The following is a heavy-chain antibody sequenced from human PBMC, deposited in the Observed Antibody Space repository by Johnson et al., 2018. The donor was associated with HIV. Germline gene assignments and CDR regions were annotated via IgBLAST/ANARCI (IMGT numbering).Heavy chain of an antibody. CDR3: VRELQSGTMQLWLRVKDAFDI. CDR2: INNDGSST. D-gene: IGHD5-18*01. J-gene: IGHJ3*02. CDR1: GFTFSNYW. Sequence: VQLVESGGGLVQPGGSLRLSCAASGFTFSNYWMHWVRQVPGKGLVWVSRINNDGSSTSYADSVKGRFTISRDNAKNTLYLQMNSLRAEDTAAFYCVRELQSGTMQLWLRVKDAFDIWGQGTMVTVSS. V-gene: IGHV3-74*01.